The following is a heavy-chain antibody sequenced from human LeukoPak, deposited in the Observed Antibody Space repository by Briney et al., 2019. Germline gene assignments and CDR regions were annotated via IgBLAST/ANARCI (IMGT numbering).Heavy chain of an antibody. D-gene: IGHD6-19*01. CDR1: GGSISSSSYY. J-gene: IGHJ4*02. CDR2: IYYSGST. Sequence: SETLSLTCTVSGGSISSSSYYWGWIRQPPGKGLEWIGSIYYSGSTNYNPSLESRVTISVDTSKNQFSLKLSSVTAADTAVYYCATTLLYSSGWYFPPQSFFDYWGQGTLVTVSS. CDR3: ATTLLYSSGWYFPPQSFFDY. V-gene: IGHV4-39*07.